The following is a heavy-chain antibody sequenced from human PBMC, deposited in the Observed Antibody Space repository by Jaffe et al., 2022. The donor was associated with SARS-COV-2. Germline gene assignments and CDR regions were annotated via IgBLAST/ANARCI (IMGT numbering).Heavy chain of an antibody. Sequence: QVQLQESGPGLVKPSQTLSLTCTVSGGSISSGGYYWSWIRQHPGKGLEWIGYIYYSGSTYYNPSLKSRVTISVDTSKNQFSLKLSSVTAADTAVYYCARSRWGSGSYPGRAYYYYYGMDVWGQGTTVTVSS. CDR2: IYYSGST. D-gene: IGHD1-26*01. J-gene: IGHJ6*02. V-gene: IGHV4-31*03. CDR3: ARSRWGSGSYPGRAYYYYYGMDV. CDR1: GGSISSGGYY.